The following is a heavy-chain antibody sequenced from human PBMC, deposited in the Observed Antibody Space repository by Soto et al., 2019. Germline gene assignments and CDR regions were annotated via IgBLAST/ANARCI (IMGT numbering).Heavy chain of an antibody. CDR1: GGSISSYY. CDR3: ARAPLGVYCSGGSCYAYYFDY. Sequence: PSETLSLTCTVSGGSISSYYWSWIRQPPGKGLEWIGYIYYSGSTNYNPSLKSRVTISVDTSKNQFSLKLSSVTAADTAVHYCARAPLGVYCSGGSCYAYYFDYWGQGTLVTVSS. D-gene: IGHD2-15*01. V-gene: IGHV4-59*01. J-gene: IGHJ4*02. CDR2: IYYSGST.